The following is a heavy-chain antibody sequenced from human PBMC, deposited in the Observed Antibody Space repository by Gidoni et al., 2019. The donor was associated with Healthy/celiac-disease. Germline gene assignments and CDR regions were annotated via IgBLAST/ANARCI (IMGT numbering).Heavy chain of an antibody. Sequence: QITLKESGPTLVKPTQTLTLTCPFSGFSLSTSGVGVGWIRQPPGKALEWLALIYWDDDKRYSPSLKSRLTITKDTSKNQVVLTMTNMDPVDTATYYCAHRRGRYYGMDVWGQGTTVTVPS. CDR1: GFSLSTSGVG. CDR3: AHRRGRYYGMDV. CDR2: IYWDDDK. J-gene: IGHJ6*02. V-gene: IGHV2-5*02.